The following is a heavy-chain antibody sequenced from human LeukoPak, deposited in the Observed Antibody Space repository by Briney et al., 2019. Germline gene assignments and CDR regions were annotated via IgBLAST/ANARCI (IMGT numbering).Heavy chain of an antibody. CDR2: IYYSGST. D-gene: IGHD1-1*01. J-gene: IGHJ3*02. CDR1: GGSISSSSYY. Sequence: SETLSLTCTVSGGSISSSSYYWGWIRQPPGKGLEWIGSIYYSGSTYYNPSLKSRVTISVDTSKNQFSLKLSSVTAADTAVYYCARREPPPGDAFDIWDQGTMVTVSS. V-gene: IGHV4-39*07. CDR3: ARREPPPGDAFDI.